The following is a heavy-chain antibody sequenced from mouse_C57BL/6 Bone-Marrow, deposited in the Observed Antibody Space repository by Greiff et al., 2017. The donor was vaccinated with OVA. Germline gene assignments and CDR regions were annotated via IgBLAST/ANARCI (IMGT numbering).Heavy chain of an antibody. V-gene: IGHV1-69*01. Sequence: QVQLQQPGAELVMPGASVKLSCKASGYTFTSYWMHRVKQRPGQGLEWIGEIDPSDSYTNYNQKFKGKSTLTVDKSSSTAYMQLSSLTSEDSAVYYCARERGYYYGSLDYWGQGTTLTVSS. CDR3: ARERGYYYGSLDY. J-gene: IGHJ2*01. CDR1: GYTFTSYW. CDR2: IDPSDSYT. D-gene: IGHD1-1*01.